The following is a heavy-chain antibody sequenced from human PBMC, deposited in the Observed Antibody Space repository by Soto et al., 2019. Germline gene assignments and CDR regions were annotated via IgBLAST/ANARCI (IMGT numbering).Heavy chain of an antibody. V-gene: IGHV1-2*04. CDR3: ARSVAGYYFLY. CDR2: INPNSGGT. Sequence: SSVKVSCKASGYTFTGYYMHWVRQAPGQGLEWMGWINPNSGGTNYAQKFQGWVTMTRDTSISTAYMELSRLRSDDTAVYYFARSVAGYYFLYWGQRPLVTVFS. D-gene: IGHD6-13*01. J-gene: IGHJ4*02. CDR1: GYTFTGYY.